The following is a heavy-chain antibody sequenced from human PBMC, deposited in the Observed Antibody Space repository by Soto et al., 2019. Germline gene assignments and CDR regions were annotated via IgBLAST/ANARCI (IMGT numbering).Heavy chain of an antibody. Sequence: SETLSLTCTVSGGSISSGLYYWSWIRQHPGKGLEWIGYIYYSGSTYYNPSLKSRVTISVDTSKNQFSLKPSSVTAADTAVYYCARVRGYDFWSGYYNGDYWGQGTQVTVSS. CDR2: IYYSGST. J-gene: IGHJ4*02. D-gene: IGHD3-3*01. CDR1: GGSISSGLYY. CDR3: ARVRGYDFWSGYYNGDY. V-gene: IGHV4-31*03.